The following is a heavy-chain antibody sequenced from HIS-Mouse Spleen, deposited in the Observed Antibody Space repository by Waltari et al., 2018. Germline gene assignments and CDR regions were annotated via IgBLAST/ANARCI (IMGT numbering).Heavy chain of an antibody. CDR3: ARDGYSGYGHDAFDI. CDR1: GGSLSSSSYY. V-gene: IGHV4-39*07. Sequence: QLQLQESGPGLVKPSETLSLTCTVSGGSLSSSSYYRGWIRQPPGKGLEWIGSIYYSGSTYYNPSLKSRVTISVDTSKNQFSLKLSSVTAADTAVYYCARDGYSGYGHDAFDIWGQGTMVTVSS. D-gene: IGHD5-12*01. J-gene: IGHJ3*02. CDR2: IYYSGST.